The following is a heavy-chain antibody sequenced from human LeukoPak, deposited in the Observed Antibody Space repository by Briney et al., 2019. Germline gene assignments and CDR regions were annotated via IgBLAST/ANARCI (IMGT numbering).Heavy chain of an antibody. V-gene: IGHV4-61*01. CDR1: GGSVGSGLYY. J-gene: IGHJ4*02. Sequence: SETLSLTCTVSGGSVGSGLYYWSWIRQPPGKGLEWIGYIYYSGSTNYNPSLKSRVTISVDTSKNQFSLKLSSVTAADTAVYFCARGGFCTSTSCSTRILDYWGQGTLVTVSS. D-gene: IGHD2-2*02. CDR2: IYYSGST. CDR3: ARGGFCTSTSCSTRILDY.